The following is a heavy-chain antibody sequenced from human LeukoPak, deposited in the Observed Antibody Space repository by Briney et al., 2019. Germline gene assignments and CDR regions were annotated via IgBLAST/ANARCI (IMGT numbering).Heavy chain of an antibody. Sequence: ASVKVSCKASGYTFTSYGISWVRQAPGQGLEWMGWISAYNGNTNYAQKLQGRVTMTTDTSTSTAYMELRSLRSDDTAVYYCARDSHNWNENAYNWFDPWGQGTLVTVSS. CDR1: GYTFTSYG. V-gene: IGHV1-18*01. D-gene: IGHD1-20*01. J-gene: IGHJ5*02. CDR2: ISAYNGNT. CDR3: ARDSHNWNENAYNWFDP.